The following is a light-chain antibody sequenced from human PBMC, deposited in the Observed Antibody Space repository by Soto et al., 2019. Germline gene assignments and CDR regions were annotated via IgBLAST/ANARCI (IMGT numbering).Light chain of an antibody. CDR1: QNIDIW. CDR3: QQYNSYPWT. J-gene: IGKJ1*01. CDR2: DAS. Sequence: GDRVTITCRASQNIDIWLSWYQQKPGKAPSLLIYDASNLKTGVPSRFSGSGSGTEFTLTISSLQPDDFATYYCQQYNSYPWTFGQGTKVDIK. V-gene: IGKV1-5*01.